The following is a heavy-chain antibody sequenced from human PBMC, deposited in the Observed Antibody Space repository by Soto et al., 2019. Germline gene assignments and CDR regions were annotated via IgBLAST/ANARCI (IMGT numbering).Heavy chain of an antibody. V-gene: IGHV1-69*01. J-gene: IGHJ5*02. CDR1: GGXFSSYA. CDR2: IIPIFGTA. Sequence: QVQLVQSGAEVKXXXXXXXXSCKASGGXFSSYAISWVRQAPGQGLEWMGGIIPIFGTANYAQKFQGRVTITADESTSTACMELSSLRSEDTAVYYCARVLSSTSGRWFDPWGQGTLVTVSS. D-gene: IGHD2-2*01. CDR3: ARVLSSTSGRWFDP.